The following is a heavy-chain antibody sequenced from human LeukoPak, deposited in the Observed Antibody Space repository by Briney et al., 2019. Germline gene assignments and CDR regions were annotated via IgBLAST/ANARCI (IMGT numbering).Heavy chain of an antibody. V-gene: IGHV3-30-3*01. D-gene: IGHD3-10*01. CDR2: ISYDGSNK. J-gene: IGHJ6*02. CDR3: ASPRSGWFGELLDYYYGMDV. Sequence: GRSLRLSCAASGFTLSSYAMHWVRQAPGKGLEWVAVISYDGSNKYYADSVKGRFTISRDNSKNTLYLQMNSLRAEDTAVYYCASPRSGWFGELLDYYYGMDVWGQGTTVTVSS. CDR1: GFTLSSYA.